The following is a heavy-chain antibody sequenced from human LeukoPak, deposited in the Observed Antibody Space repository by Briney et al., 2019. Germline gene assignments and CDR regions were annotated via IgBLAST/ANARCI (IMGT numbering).Heavy chain of an antibody. V-gene: IGHV4-59*01. CDR2: IYYSGST. J-gene: IGHJ3*02. D-gene: IGHD5-24*01. CDR1: GGSISSYY. Sequence: KPSETLSLTCTVSGGSISSYYWNWIRQPPGKGLEWIGYIYYSGSTNYNPSLKSRVTISVDTSKNQFSLKLSFVTAADTAVYYCAGRLWRRDGYNLSAFDIWGQGTMVTVSS. CDR3: AGRLWRRDGYNLSAFDI.